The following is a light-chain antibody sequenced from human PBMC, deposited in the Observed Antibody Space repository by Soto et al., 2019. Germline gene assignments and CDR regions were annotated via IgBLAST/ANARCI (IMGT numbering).Light chain of an antibody. V-gene: IGLV2-14*01. CDR3: SSYTSRSSHYV. J-gene: IGLJ1*01. CDR2: EVS. CDR1: NSDVGDYNY. Sequence: QSVLTQPASVSGSPGQSITISCTGTNSDVGDYNYVSWYQQHPGRAPKLMIYEVSNRPSGVSNRFFGSKSGNAASLTISGRQAEDEADYYCSSYTSRSSHYVFGTGTKVTVL.